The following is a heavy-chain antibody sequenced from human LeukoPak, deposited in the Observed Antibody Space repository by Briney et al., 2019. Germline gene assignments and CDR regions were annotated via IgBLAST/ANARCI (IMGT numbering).Heavy chain of an antibody. CDR3: ARDGNYYDSSGYSDGYFDY. CDR1: GYTFTSYD. J-gene: IGHJ4*02. V-gene: IGHV1-8*03. D-gene: IGHD3-22*01. Sequence: ASVKVSCKASGYTFTSYDINWVRQATGQGLEWMGWMNLNSGNTGYAQKFQGRVTITRNTSISTAYMELSSLRSEDTAVYYCARDGNYYDSSGYSDGYFDYWGQGTLVTVSS. CDR2: MNLNSGNT.